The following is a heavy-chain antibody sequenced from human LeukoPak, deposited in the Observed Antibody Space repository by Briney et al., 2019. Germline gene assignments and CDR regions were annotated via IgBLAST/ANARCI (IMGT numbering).Heavy chain of an antibody. CDR3: AISTVVRPAYFQH. D-gene: IGHD4-23*01. CDR2: IYYSGST. V-gene: IGHV4-59*01. J-gene: IGHJ1*01. CDR1: GGSISSYY. Sequence: SETLSLTCTVSGGSISSYYWSWIRQPPGKGLEWIGYIYYSGSTNYNPSLKSRVTISVDTSKNQFSLKLSSVTAADTAVYYCAISTVVRPAYFQHWGQGTLVTVSS.